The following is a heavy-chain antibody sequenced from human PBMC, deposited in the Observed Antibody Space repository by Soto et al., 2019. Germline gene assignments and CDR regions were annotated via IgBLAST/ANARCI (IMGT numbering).Heavy chain of an antibody. D-gene: IGHD6-6*01. CDR2: IYYSGST. CDR3: ASSSIAARGLDN. CDR1: GGSISSYY. V-gene: IGHV4-59*08. Sequence: AETLSLTCTICGGSISSYYWSWIRQPPGKGLEWIGYIYYSGSTNYNPSLKSRVTISVDTSKNQFSLKLSSVTAADTAVYYCASSSIAARGLDNWGQGTLLTVSS. J-gene: IGHJ4*02.